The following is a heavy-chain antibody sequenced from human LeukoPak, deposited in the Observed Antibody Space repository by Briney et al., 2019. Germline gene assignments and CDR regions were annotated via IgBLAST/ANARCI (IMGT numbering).Heavy chain of an antibody. J-gene: IGHJ4*02. Sequence: GASVKVSCKASGYTFTSYGISWVRQAPGQGLEWMGWISAYNGNTNYAQKLQGRVTMTTDTSTSTAYMELRSLRSDDTAVYYCARDFWWDDYGSFDYWGQGTLVTVSP. CDR3: ARDFWWDDYGSFDY. D-gene: IGHD4-17*01. CDR2: ISAYNGNT. CDR1: GYTFTSYG. V-gene: IGHV1-18*01.